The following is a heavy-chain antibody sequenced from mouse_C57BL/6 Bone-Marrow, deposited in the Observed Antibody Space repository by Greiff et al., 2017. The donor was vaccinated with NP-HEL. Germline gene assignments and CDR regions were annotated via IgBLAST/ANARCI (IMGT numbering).Heavy chain of an antibody. Sequence: VQLQQSGAELVRPGASVKLSCTASGFNIKDDYMHWVKQRPEQGLEWIGWIDPENGDTEYASKFQGKATITADTSSNTAYLQLSSLTSEDTAVYYCTTSIATVVARAMDYWGQGTSLTVSS. V-gene: IGHV14-4*01. CDR3: TTSIATVVARAMDY. CDR2: IDPENGDT. J-gene: IGHJ4*01. D-gene: IGHD1-1*01. CDR1: GFNIKDDY.